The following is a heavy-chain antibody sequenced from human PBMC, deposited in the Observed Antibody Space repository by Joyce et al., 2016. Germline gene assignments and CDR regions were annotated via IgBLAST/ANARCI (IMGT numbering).Heavy chain of an antibody. J-gene: IGHJ6*03. V-gene: IGHV4-59*01. CDR3: ARDLISGGSYNYDYY. CDR1: GGTISTYY. Sequence: QVQLQESGPGLVKPSETLSLTCSVSGGTISTYYWSWIRQPPGKGLEWIWYISYSGTADYNPSLRSRVSISIDTSINQFSLRLTTVTAADTAVYFCARDLISGGSYNYDYY. CDR2: ISYSGTA. D-gene: IGHD3-10*01.